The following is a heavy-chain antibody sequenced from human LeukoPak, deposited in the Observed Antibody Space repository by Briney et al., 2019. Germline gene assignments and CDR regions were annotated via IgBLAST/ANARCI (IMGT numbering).Heavy chain of an antibody. V-gene: IGHV4-4*07. CDR1: GGSISSYY. J-gene: IGHJ3*02. D-gene: IGHD3-3*01. CDR2: IYTSGST. Sequence: PSETLSLTCTVSGGSISSYYWSWIRQPTGKGLEWIGRIYTSGSTNYNPSLKSRVTMSVDTSKNQFSLKLSSVTAADTAVYYCARNDFWSGYRAFDIWGQGTMVTVSS. CDR3: ARNDFWSGYRAFDI.